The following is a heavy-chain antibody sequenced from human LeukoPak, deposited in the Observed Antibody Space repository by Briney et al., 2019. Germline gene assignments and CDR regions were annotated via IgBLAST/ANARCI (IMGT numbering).Heavy chain of an antibody. J-gene: IGHJ4*02. CDR1: GGSISSSSYY. CDR2: IYYSGST. Sequence: PSETLSLTCTVSGGSISSSSYYWGWIRQPPGKGLEWIGSIYYSGSTYYNPSLKSRVTISVDTSKNQFSLKLSSVTASDTAMYYCARLEQENIDYWGQGTLVTVSS. V-gene: IGHV4-39*01. D-gene: IGHD6-13*01. CDR3: ARLEQENIDY.